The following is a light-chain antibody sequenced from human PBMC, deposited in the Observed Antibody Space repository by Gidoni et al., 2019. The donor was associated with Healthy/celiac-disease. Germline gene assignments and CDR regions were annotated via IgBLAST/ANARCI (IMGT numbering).Light chain of an antibody. Sequence: EIVMTHSPATLSESPGERATLSCSTSQSVSSNLTWYQQKPGQGPRLLLYGASTRATGIPARFSGSGSGTEFTLTISSLQSEDFAVYYCQQYNNWPPITFGQGTRLEIK. J-gene: IGKJ5*01. CDR2: GAS. CDR3: QQYNNWPPIT. CDR1: QSVSSN. V-gene: IGKV3D-15*01.